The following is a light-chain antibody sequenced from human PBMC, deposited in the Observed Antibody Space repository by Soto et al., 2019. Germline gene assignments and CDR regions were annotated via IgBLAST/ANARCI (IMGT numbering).Light chain of an antibody. CDR2: AAS. Sequence: DIQMTQSPSSLAASVRDRVTVTCRASQGITNHLAWYQHKPGTAPKLLIYAASTLEPGVPSRFSGSGSGTDFTLTITTLQPEDVATYYCLQDYNYPLTFGGGTKVDIK. J-gene: IGKJ4*01. V-gene: IGKV1-27*01. CDR3: LQDYNYPLT. CDR1: QGITNH.